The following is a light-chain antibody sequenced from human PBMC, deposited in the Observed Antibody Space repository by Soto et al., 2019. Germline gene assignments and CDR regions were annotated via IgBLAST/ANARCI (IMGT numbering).Light chain of an antibody. J-gene: IGLJ1*01. Sequence: QSVLTQPPSASGSPGQSVTFSCTGTSSDIGDYNYVSWYQQHPGKAPKLMIYEVTKRPSGVHDRFSGSKSGNTASLTVSGLQADDEADYYCSSYAGNNNYVFGTGTKATVL. V-gene: IGLV2-8*01. CDR2: EVT. CDR1: SSDIGDYNY. CDR3: SSYAGNNNYV.